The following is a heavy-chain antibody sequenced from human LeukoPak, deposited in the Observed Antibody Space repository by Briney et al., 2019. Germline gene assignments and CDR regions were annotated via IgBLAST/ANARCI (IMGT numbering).Heavy chain of an antibody. D-gene: IGHD6-19*01. CDR3: ATAKIILKHWLVNFYFDY. CDR2: ISAYNGNT. CDR1: GYTFTSYG. V-gene: IGHV1-18*01. Sequence: GASVKVSCKASGYTFTSYGISWVRQAPGQGLEWMGWISAYNGNTNYAQKLQGRVTMTTDTSTDTAYMELSSLRFDDTAVYYCATAKIILKHWLVNFYFDYWGQGTLVTVSS. J-gene: IGHJ4*02.